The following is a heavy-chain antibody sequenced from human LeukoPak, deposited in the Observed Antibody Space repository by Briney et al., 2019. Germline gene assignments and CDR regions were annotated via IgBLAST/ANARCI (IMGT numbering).Heavy chain of an antibody. Sequence: GGSLRLSCSASGFTFSSYAMYWVRQAPGKGLEYVSGISSNGGSTYYAGSVKGRFTISRDNSKNTLYLQMSSLRAEDTAVYYCVNRGGLLLYFIYWGQGTLVTVSS. D-gene: IGHD3-22*01. CDR3: VNRGGLLLYFIY. V-gene: IGHV3-64D*06. J-gene: IGHJ4*02. CDR2: ISSNGGST. CDR1: GFTFSSYA.